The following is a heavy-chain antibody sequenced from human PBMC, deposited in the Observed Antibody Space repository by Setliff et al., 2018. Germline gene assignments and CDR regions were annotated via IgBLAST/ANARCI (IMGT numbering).Heavy chain of an antibody. Sequence: PSETLSLTCTVSGGSIGSGDSSGSWIWQPPGKGPEWIGYIFHSGLTFYNPSFRRRVTISVDRSKNQFSLSLTSMTAADTAVYYCARAPGTVHYSRVPYGMDVWGQGITVTVSS. CDR2: IFHSGLT. CDR3: ARAPGTVHYSRVPYGMDV. D-gene: IGHD2-21*01. V-gene: IGHV4-30-2*01. J-gene: IGHJ6*02. CDR1: GGSIGSGDSS.